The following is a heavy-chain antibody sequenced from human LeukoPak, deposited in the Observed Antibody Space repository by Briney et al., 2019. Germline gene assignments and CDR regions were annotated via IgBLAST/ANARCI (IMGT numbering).Heavy chain of an antibody. CDR1: GDSVSSNSAS. J-gene: IGHJ4*02. V-gene: IGHV6-1*01. Sequence: SQTLSLTCAISGDSVSSNSASWNWVRQSPSRGLECLGRAYYRSKWNFHYALSVKSRIIINPDTSNNQVSLQLNSVTPDDTAVYYCARGHTSGWPDVFDYWGQGTLVTVSS. CDR3: ARGHTSGWPDVFDY. D-gene: IGHD6-25*01. CDR2: AYYRSKWNF.